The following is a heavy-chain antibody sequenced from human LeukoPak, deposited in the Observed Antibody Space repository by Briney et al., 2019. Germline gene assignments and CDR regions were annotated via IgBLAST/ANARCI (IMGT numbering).Heavy chain of an antibody. CDR3: ARSLAGSGTYYLGY. CDR2: VYYSGST. D-gene: IGHD3-10*01. J-gene: IGHJ4*02. V-gene: IGHV4-39*01. Sequence: SETLSLTCTVSGGSISSSSYYWAWIRQPPGKGLEWIASVYYSGSTYYKPSLKSQITISVDTSNNQFSLKLSSATAADTAVYYCARSLAGSGTYYLGYWGQGTLVTVSS. CDR1: GGSISSSSYY.